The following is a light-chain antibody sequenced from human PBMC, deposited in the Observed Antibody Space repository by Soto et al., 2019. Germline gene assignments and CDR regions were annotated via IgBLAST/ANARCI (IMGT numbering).Light chain of an antibody. V-gene: IGKV3-11*01. J-gene: IGKJ5*01. Sequence: EIVMTQSPATLSLSPGERATLSCRAIQSVRSNLAWYQQKPGQAPRPLIYDGSKRATGVPDRISGSGSGTDYTLTISSLEPEDFAVYYCQQRTRWPMTFGQGTRLEIK. CDR2: DGS. CDR3: QQRTRWPMT. CDR1: QSVRSN.